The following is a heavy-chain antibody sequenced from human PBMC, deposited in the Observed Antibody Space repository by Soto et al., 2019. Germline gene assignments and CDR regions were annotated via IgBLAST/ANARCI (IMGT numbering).Heavy chain of an antibody. D-gene: IGHD3-3*01. Sequence: ASVKVSCKASGFTFTSSAVQWVRQARGQRLEWIGWIVVGSGNTNYAQKFQERVTITRDMSTSTAYMELSSLRSEDTAVYYCAADRGDYDFWSGYPLDIWGQGTMVTVSS. CDR3: AADRGDYDFWSGYPLDI. V-gene: IGHV1-58*01. J-gene: IGHJ3*02. CDR1: GFTFTSSA. CDR2: IVVGSGNT.